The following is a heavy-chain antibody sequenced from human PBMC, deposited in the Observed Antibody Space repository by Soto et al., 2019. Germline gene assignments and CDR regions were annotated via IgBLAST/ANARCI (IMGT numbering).Heavy chain of an antibody. Sequence: EVQLVESGGGLVQPGRSLRLSCAASGFTFDDYGMHWVRQAPGKGLEWVSSISWHSVSIGYADSVKGRFTISRDNAKNALYLQMKSLRGEDTALYYCEKGTGSGNPYGMDVWGQGTTVTVSS. CDR2: ISWHSVSI. CDR1: GFTFDDYG. J-gene: IGHJ6*02. V-gene: IGHV3-9*01. D-gene: IGHD3-10*01. CDR3: EKGTGSGNPYGMDV.